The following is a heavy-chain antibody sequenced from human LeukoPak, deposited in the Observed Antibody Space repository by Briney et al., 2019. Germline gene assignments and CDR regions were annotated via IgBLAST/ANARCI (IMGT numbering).Heavy chain of an antibody. J-gene: IGHJ1*01. CDR1: GGTFSSYA. D-gene: IGHD2-21*02. V-gene: IGHV1-69*04. CDR3: AYCGGDCSFYSIAEYFQH. CDR2: IIPILGIA. Sequence: ASVKVSCKASGGTFSSYATSWVRQAPGQGLEWMGRIIPILGIANYAQKFQGRVTITADKSTSTAYMELSSLRSEDTAVYYCAYCGGDCSFYSIAEYFQHWGQGTLVTVSS.